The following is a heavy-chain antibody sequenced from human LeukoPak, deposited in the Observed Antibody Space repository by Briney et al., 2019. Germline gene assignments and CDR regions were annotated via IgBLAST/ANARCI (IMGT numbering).Heavy chain of an antibody. CDR1: GYTFTSYY. D-gene: IGHD2-2*01. V-gene: IGHV1-46*01. CDR3: ARDLIGPSTQRFSVGFDY. Sequence: ASVKVSCKASGYTFTSYYMHWVRQAPGQGLEWMGIINPSGGSTSYAQKFQGRVTMTRDTSTSTVYMELSSLRSEDTAVYYCARDLIGPSTQRFSVGFDYWGQGTLVTVSS. J-gene: IGHJ4*02. CDR2: INPSGGST.